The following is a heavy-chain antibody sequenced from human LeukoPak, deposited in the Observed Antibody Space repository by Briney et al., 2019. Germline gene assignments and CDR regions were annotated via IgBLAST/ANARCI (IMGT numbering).Heavy chain of an antibody. Sequence: GASVKVSCKASGYTFTSYAMNWVRQAPGQGLEWMGWINTNTGNPTYAQGFTGRFVFSLDTSVSTAYLQISSLKAEDTAVYYCARVGRVQLWLLQNWFDPWGQGTLVTVSS. CDR2: INTNTGNP. V-gene: IGHV7-4-1*02. CDR1: GYTFTSYA. CDR3: ARVGRVQLWLLQNWFDP. J-gene: IGHJ5*02. D-gene: IGHD5-18*01.